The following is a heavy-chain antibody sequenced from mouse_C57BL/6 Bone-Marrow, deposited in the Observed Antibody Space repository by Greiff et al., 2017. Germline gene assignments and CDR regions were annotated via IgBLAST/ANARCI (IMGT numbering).Heavy chain of an antibody. D-gene: IGHD1-1*01. CDR2: ISSGGDYI. CDR1: GFTFSSYA. CDR3: TRDAPSYGSSFWFAY. V-gene: IGHV5-9-1*02. J-gene: IGHJ3*01. Sequence: EVKLVESGEGLVKPGGSLKLSCAASGFTFSSYAMSWVRQTPEKRLEWVAYISSGGDYIYYADTVKGRFTISRDNARNTLYLQMSSLKSEDTAMYYCTRDAPSYGSSFWFAYWGQGTLVTVSA.